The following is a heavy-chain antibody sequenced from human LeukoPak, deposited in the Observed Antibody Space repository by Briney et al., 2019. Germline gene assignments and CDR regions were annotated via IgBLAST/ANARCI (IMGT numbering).Heavy chain of an antibody. CDR1: GFTFSSYA. CDR2: ISGSGGST. V-gene: IGHV3-23*01. D-gene: IGHD2-15*01. CDR3: AKEVVVDYYFDC. J-gene: IGHJ4*02. Sequence: SGGSLRLSCAASGFTFSSYAMSWVRQAPGKGLEWVSAISGSGGSTYYADSVKGRFTISRDNSKNTLYLQMSSLRAEDTAVYYCAKEVVVDYYFDCWGQGTLVTVSS.